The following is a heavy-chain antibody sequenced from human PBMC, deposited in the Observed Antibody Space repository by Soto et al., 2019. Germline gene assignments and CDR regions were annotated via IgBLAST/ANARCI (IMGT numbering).Heavy chain of an antibody. CDR1: GFVFNDYD. V-gene: IGHV3-30*03. CDR3: SRGIKGGLDA. CDR2: ISYDGSNR. J-gene: IGHJ5*02. D-gene: IGHD2-21*01. Sequence: QVQLAESGGGVVQPGRSLRLSCTTSGFVFNDYDIHWVRQVPGKGLAWLASISYDGSNRYYADSVKGRFTISRDNSKNTLSLQINSLGDEDTAVYYCSRGIKGGLDAWGPGTLVTVSS.